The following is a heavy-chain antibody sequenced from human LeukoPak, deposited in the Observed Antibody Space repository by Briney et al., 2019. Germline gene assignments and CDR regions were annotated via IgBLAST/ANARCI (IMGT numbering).Heavy chain of an antibody. CDR3: AKGRVPAAWDLFDY. CDR1: GFTFDDYA. V-gene: IGHV3-9*01. CDR2: ISWNSGSI. Sequence: GRSLRLSCAASGFTFDDYAMHWVRQAPGKGLEWVSGISWNSGSIGYADSVKGRFTISRDNAKNSLYLQMNSLRAEDTALYYCAKGRVPAAWDLFDYWGQGTLVTVSS. J-gene: IGHJ4*02. D-gene: IGHD2-2*01.